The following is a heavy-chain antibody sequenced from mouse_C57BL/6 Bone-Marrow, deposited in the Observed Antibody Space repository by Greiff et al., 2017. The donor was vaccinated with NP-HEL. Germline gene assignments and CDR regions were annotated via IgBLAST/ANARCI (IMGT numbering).Heavy chain of an antibody. D-gene: IGHD1-1*01. CDR2: IYPGSGNT. Sequence: QVQLKESGAELVRPGASVKLSCKASGYTFTDYYINWVKQRPGQGLEWIARIYPGSGNTYYNEKFKGKATLTAEKSSSTAYMQLSSLTSEDSAVYFCARYPHYYGSSYGYFDVWGTGTTVTVSS. V-gene: IGHV1-76*01. CDR3: ARYPHYYGSSYGYFDV. CDR1: GYTFTDYY. J-gene: IGHJ1*03.